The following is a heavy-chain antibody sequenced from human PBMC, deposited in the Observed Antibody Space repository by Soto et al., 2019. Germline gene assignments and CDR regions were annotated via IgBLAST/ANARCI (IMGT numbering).Heavy chain of an antibody. D-gene: IGHD3-22*01. V-gene: IGHV3-73*02. J-gene: IGHJ4*02. CDR3: TRRGTYYYDSSGYSWYFDY. CDR2: IRSKANSYAT. Sequence: EVQLVESGGGLVQPGGSLKLSCAASGFTFSGSAMHWVRQASGKGLEWVGRIRSKANSYATAYAASVKGRFTISRDDSKNTAYLQMNSLKTEDTAVYYCTRRGTYYYDSSGYSWYFDYWGQGTLVTVSS. CDR1: GFTFSGSA.